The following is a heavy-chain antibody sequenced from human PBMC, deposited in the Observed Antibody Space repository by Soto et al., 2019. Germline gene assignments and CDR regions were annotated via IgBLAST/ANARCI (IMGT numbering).Heavy chain of an antibody. CDR1: EGGRSQEF. V-gene: IGHV4-59*01. J-gene: IGHJ4*02. Sequence: EPRSVTRSVSEGGRSQEFRSWFRQYPGKGLEWIGYIYYLGSTDYNPSLKSRVTISVDTSKRQFSLRLTSVTAADTAVYYCARDGYDGSGSPYPAYWGPGTQVTVSS. CDR2: IYYLGST. D-gene: IGHD3-10*01. CDR3: ARDGYDGSGSPYPAY.